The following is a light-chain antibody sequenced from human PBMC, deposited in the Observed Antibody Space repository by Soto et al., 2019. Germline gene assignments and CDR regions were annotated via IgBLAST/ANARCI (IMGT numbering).Light chain of an antibody. CDR2: GAS. CDR3: QQYNSRPFT. Sequence: EIVMTQSPATLSVSPGERATLSCRASQSVSSNLAWYQQKPGQAPRLIIYGASTKATGIPARCSGSGSATAFTLTISSLDSEDFAVYDCQQYNSRPFTFGPGTKVDIK. J-gene: IGKJ3*01. V-gene: IGKV3-15*01. CDR1: QSVSSN.